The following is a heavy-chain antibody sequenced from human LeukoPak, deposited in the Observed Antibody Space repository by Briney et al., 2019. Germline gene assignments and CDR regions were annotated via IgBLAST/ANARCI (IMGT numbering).Heavy chain of an antibody. V-gene: IGHV3-30*02. J-gene: IGHJ6*04. CDR1: GFTFSRSR. CDR3: AELGITMIGGV. D-gene: IGHD3-10*02. CDR2: IRYGGSNK. Sequence: PGGSLRLSCAASGFTFSRSRMHWVRQAPGKGLEGVAFIRYGGSNKYYADSVKGRFTISRDNSKKTLYLQMNSMRAEDTAVYYCAELGITMIGGVWGKGTTVTISS.